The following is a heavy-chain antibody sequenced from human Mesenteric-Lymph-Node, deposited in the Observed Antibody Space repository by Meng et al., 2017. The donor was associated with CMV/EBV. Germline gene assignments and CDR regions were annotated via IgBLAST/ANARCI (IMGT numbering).Heavy chain of an antibody. Sequence: ETLSLTCAVYGGSFSGYYWSWIRQAPGKGLEWVSHIKQDGSEKYYVDSVKGRFTISRDNTENSLFLQMNTLRAEDTAVYYCATTSGSSYWGQGALVTVSS. J-gene: IGHJ4*02. V-gene: IGHV3-7*01. CDR3: ATTSGSSY. D-gene: IGHD6-6*01. CDR1: GGSFSGYY. CDR2: IKQDGSEK.